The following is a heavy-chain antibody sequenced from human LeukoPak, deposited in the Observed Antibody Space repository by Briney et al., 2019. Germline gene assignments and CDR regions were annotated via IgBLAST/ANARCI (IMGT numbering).Heavy chain of an antibody. Sequence: GGTLRLSCAASGFTFSSYGMSWVRQAPGKGLEWVSTISGSGGSTYYADSVKGRFTISRDNSKNTLYLQMNSLTAEDTAVYYCATQEGELWDYWGQGTLVTVSS. CDR2: ISGSGGST. J-gene: IGHJ4*02. CDR1: GFTFSSYG. D-gene: IGHD3-16*01. V-gene: IGHV3-23*01. CDR3: ATQEGELWDY.